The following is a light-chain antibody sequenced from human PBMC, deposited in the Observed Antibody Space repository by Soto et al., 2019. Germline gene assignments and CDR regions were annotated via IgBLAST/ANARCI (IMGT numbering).Light chain of an antibody. CDR1: SSDVGGYNY. V-gene: IGLV2-14*01. J-gene: IGLJ2*01. Sequence: QSVLTHPASVSGSPGQSITISCTGTSSDVGGYNYVSWYQQHPGKAPKLLIYEVNNRPSGVSNRFSGSKSGNTASLTISGLQAEDEADYYCNSYTSSSTRVFGGGTKLTVL. CDR2: EVN. CDR3: NSYTSSSTRV.